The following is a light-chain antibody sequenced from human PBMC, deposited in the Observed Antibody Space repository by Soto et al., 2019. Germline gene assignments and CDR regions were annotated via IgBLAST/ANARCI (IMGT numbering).Light chain of an antibody. CDR1: QSVSSTY. J-gene: IGKJ5*01. Sequence: EIVLTQSPGTLSLSPGERATLSCRASQSVSSTYLAWYQQKPGQAPRLVIYGASSRATGIPDRFSGSGSGTDFTLTINRLEPEDFAVYYCQQYVSSPPITFGQGTRLEIK. CDR2: GAS. CDR3: QQYVSSPPIT. V-gene: IGKV3-20*01.